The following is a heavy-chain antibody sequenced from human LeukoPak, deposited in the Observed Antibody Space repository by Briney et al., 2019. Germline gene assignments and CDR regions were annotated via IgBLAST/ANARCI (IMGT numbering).Heavy chain of an antibody. CDR2: IYPGDSDT. CDR3: ARLPPFPRDSYYYDSSGYGSFDY. Sequence: GESLKISCKGSGYSFTSYWIGWVRQMPGKGLEWMGIIYPGDSDTRYSPSFQGQVTISADKSISTAYLQWSSLKASDTAMYYCARLPPFPRDSYYYDSSGYGSFDYWGQGTLVTVSS. CDR1: GYSFTSYW. V-gene: IGHV5-51*01. J-gene: IGHJ4*02. D-gene: IGHD3-22*01.